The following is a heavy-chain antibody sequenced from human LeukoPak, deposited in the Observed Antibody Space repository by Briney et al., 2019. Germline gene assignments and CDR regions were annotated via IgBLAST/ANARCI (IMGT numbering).Heavy chain of an antibody. J-gene: IGHJ4*02. V-gene: IGHV6-1*01. CDR3: ARVTEKQYLPFDS. CDR1: GDSVSSNSAA. D-gene: IGHD6-19*01. Sequence: SRTLSLTCAISGDSVSSNSAAWNWIRQSPSRGLEWLGSTYYRSRWYNEYALSVKSRISINPDTSKNQFSLQLNSVTPEDTAVYYCARVTEKQYLPFDSWGQGTLVTVSS. CDR2: TYYRSRWYN.